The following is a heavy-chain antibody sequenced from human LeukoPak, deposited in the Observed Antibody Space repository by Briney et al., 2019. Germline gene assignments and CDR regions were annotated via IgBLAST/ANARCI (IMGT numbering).Heavy chain of an antibody. CDR2: ISSSGSTI. CDR3: ARDDDWNYEDY. Sequence: GGSLRLSCAASGFTFSDYYMSWIRQAPGKGLEWVSYISSSGSTIYYADSVKGRFTISRDNAKNSLYLQLNSLRAEDTAVYYCARDDDWNYEDYWGQGTLVTVSS. D-gene: IGHD1-7*01. V-gene: IGHV3-11*04. CDR1: GFTFSDYY. J-gene: IGHJ4*02.